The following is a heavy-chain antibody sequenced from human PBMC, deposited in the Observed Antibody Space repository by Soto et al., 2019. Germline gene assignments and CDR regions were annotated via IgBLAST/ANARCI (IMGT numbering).Heavy chain of an antibody. J-gene: IGHJ3*02. CDR2: ISGSGGST. CDR3: AKVSGWTRGAFDI. CDR1: GFTFSSFA. Sequence: PGGSLRLSCAASGFTFSSFAMSWVRQAPGKGLEWVSAISGSGGSTYYADSVKGRFTISRDNSKNTLYLQMNSLRAEDTAVYYCAKVSGWTRGAFDIWGQGTMVTVSS. V-gene: IGHV3-23*01. D-gene: IGHD6-19*01.